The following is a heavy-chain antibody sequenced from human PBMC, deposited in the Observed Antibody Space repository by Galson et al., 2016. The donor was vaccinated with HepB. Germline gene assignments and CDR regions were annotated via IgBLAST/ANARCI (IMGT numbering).Heavy chain of an antibody. V-gene: IGHV3-23*01. CDR2: GYGGGGGP. D-gene: IGHD6-13*01. CDR1: GFTFSNYA. CDR3: ARCERYGSGWYGKNDY. J-gene: IGHJ4*02. Sequence: SLRLSCAASGFTFSNYAMTWVRQAPGKGLEWVSAGYGGGGGPHYADSVTGRFTMSRDISRNTLYLQMNSLRAEDTAVDYCARCERYGSGWYGKNDYWGQGTLVTVSS.